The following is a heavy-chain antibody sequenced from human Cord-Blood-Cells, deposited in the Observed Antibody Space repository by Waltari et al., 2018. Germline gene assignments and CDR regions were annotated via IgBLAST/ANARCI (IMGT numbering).Heavy chain of an antibody. D-gene: IGHD3-3*01. J-gene: IGHJ3*02. V-gene: IGHV1-69*01. CDR1: GGTFSSYA. CDR2: SIPIFGTA. Sequence: QVQLVQSGAEVKKPGSSVKVSCKASGGTFSSYAISWVRQAPGQGLEWMGGSIPIFGTANYAQKFQGRVTITADESTSTAYMELSSLRSEDTAVYYCARDRTAAFGVVITDAFDIWGQGTMVTVSS. CDR3: ARDRTAAFGVVITDAFDI.